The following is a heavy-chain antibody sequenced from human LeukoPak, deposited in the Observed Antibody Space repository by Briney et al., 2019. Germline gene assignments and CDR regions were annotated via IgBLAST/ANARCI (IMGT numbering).Heavy chain of an antibody. D-gene: IGHD1-1*01. V-gene: IGHV3-21*01. Sequence: GGSLRLSCAASGFTFSTYSMNWVRQAPGKGLEWVSSISGSGVSIYYADSVQGRFTISRDNAKNSVYLQMNSLRAEDTAVYFWERRDNGTARGDRGDAFDIWGQGKMVTVSS. CDR1: GFTFSTYS. J-gene: IGHJ3*02. CDR3: ERRDNGTARGDRGDAFDI. CDR2: ISGSGVSI.